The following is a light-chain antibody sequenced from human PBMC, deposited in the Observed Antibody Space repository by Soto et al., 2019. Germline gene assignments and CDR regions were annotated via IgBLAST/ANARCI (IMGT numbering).Light chain of an antibody. CDR3: AAWDDSLAWV. CDR1: SSNMRTNT. CDR2: SND. V-gene: IGLV1-44*01. J-gene: IGLJ3*02. Sequence: QSVLTQPPSASGTPGQTVSISCSGTSSNMRTNTVNWYQHLPGTAPKLIIYSNDQRPSGVPDRFSASKSGTSASLAINGLQSADEAVYYCAAWDDSLAWVFGGGTQLTGL.